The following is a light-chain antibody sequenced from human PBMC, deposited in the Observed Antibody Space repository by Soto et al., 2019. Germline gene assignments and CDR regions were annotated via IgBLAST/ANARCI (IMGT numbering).Light chain of an antibody. CDR1: ESLVHSDGKTY. Sequence: LVLTQTPLSSAVTLGQPASFSCESSESLVHSDGKTYLGWLHLRPGQPPRLLIYQISKRPPGVPDRSSGSGPGTNFTLKISRVEPEDVGIFYCMQASQLRTFGQGTKVEIK. V-gene: IGKV2-24*01. J-gene: IGKJ1*01. CDR3: MQASQLRT. CDR2: QIS.